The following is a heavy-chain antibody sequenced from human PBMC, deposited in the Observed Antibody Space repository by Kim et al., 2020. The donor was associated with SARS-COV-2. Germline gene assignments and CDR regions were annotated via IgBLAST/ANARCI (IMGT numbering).Heavy chain of an antibody. V-gene: IGHV3-30*03. CDR2: ISFDGSSE. J-gene: IGHJ4*02. CDR1: GFSFNNYE. CDR3: ARNPGGSGHG. Sequence: GGSLRLSCAASGFSFNNYEMSWVRQAPGKGLECVAVISFDGSSEDYADSVKGRFTISRDTFKNMLYLQMNSLRAEDTALYYCARNPGGSGHGWGQGTLVTVSS. D-gene: IGHD5-12*01.